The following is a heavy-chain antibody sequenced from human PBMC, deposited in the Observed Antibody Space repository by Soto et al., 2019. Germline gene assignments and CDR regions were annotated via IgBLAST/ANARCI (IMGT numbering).Heavy chain of an antibody. CDR2: TYYRSKWYN. D-gene: IGHD6-19*01. J-gene: IGHJ6*02. Sequence: SQTLSLTCAIPGDSVSSNSAAWNWIRQSPSRGLEWLGRTYYRSKWYNDYAVSVKSRITINPDTSKNQFSLQLNSVTPEDTAVYYCARDMTGVGYSSGPGLRDGMDVWGQGTTVTVSS. CDR1: GDSVSSNSAA. V-gene: IGHV6-1*01. CDR3: ARDMTGVGYSSGPGLRDGMDV.